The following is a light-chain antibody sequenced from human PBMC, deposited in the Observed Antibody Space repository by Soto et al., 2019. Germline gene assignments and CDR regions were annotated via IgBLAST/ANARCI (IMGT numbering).Light chain of an antibody. J-gene: IGKJ2*01. CDR3: QQYSNWPPLYT. V-gene: IGKV3-15*01. CDR1: QSVSSY. Sequence: EIVMTQSPATLSVSPGERATLSCRASQSVSSYLAWYQQKPGRPPRLLIYDASARATGIPNRFSSSGSGTDFTLTISSVHCEVFAVYYCQQYSNWPPLYTFGGGTKLEI. CDR2: DAS.